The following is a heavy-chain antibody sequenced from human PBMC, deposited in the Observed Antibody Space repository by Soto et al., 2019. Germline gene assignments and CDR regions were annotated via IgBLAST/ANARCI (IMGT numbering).Heavy chain of an antibody. Sequence: PSETLSLTCTVSGGSVGRDFSYWNWIRQPPGKGLEWIAYIHYSGSTHQNPSLKSRVTMSADTTKNQLSLKLTSVTAADTAVYYCAIGSDSRKIRDWGQGSLVTVSS. J-gene: IGHJ4*02. CDR1: GGSVGRDFSY. CDR2: IHYSGST. V-gene: IGHV4-61*01. CDR3: AIGSDSRKIRD. D-gene: IGHD3-22*01.